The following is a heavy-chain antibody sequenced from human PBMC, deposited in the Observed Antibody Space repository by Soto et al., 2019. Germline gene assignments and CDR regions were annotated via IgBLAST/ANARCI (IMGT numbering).Heavy chain of an antibody. D-gene: IGHD6-19*01. V-gene: IGHV1-69*01. J-gene: IGHJ5*02. CDR3: AGASASGWYTWFAP. CDR2: IIPKFGTT. CDR1: GDTFSSHG. Sequence: QVQLVQSGAEVKKPGSSVKVSCKASGDTFSSHGISWVRQAPGQGLEYMGGIIPKFGTTSYAQKFRGRVTVTADESPSTGYMEVSSLSYEDTAVYYCAGASASGWYTWFAPWPQGTLVTVSS.